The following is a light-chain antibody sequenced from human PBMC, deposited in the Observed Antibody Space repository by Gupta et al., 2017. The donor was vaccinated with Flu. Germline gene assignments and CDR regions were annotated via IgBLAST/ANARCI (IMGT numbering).Light chain of an antibody. CDR1: SSNFVAGYD. CDR3: LYHDTTRSSWV. V-gene: IGLV1-40*01. CDR2: GNI. Sequence: SVLTHPPPVSGAPEQRVTIPCTGSSSNFVAGYDVPWYQQLPGKAPKLLIYGNIIRPSGVPDRFSGSKSGTSASLTITGAQADDEAEYSCLYHDTTRSSWVFGGGTKLTVL. J-gene: IGLJ3*02.